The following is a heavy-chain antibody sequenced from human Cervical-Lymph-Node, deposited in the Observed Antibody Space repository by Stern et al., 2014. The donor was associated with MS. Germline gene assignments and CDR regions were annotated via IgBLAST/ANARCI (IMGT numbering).Heavy chain of an antibody. CDR1: GGSISSGRYY. J-gene: IGHJ6*02. CDR2: IHNSGST. Sequence: QVQLVQSGPGLVKPSQTLSLTCTVSGGSISSGRYYWSWTRQHPGKGLEWIGYIHNSGSTYHNPSLKSRVTISVDTSKNQFSLKLSSVTAADTAVYYCARENYDSSGYAIYGMDVWGQGTTVTVSS. V-gene: IGHV4-31*03. D-gene: IGHD3-22*01. CDR3: ARENYDSSGYAIYGMDV.